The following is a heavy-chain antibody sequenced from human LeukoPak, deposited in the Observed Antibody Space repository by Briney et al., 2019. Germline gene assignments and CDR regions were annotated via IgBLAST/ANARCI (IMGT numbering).Heavy chain of an antibody. CDR3: ARDHDYGDYRPDY. CDR1: GFTFSNYA. CDR2: ISYDGSNK. J-gene: IGHJ4*02. D-gene: IGHD4-17*01. Sequence: GGSLRLSCAASGFTFSNYAMHWVRQAPGKGLEWVAVISYDGSNKYYAESVKGRFTISRDNSKNTLYLQMNSLRAEDAAVYYCARDHDYGDYRPDYWGQGTLVTVSS. V-gene: IGHV3-30*19.